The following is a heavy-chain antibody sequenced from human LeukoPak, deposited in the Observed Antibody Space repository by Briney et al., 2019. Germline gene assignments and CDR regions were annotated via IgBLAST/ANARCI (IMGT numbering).Heavy chain of an antibody. CDR1: GFTFSSYG. V-gene: IGHV3-33*01. CDR3: ARERTPSNYDILTGYYRALDY. J-gene: IGHJ4*02. CDR2: IWYDGSNK. Sequence: HPGRSLRHSCAASGFTFSSYGMHWVRQAPGKGLEWVAVIWYDGSNKYYADSVKGRFTISRDNSKNTLYLQMNSLRAEDTAVYYCARERTPSNYDILTGYYRALDYWGQGTLVTVSS. D-gene: IGHD3-9*01.